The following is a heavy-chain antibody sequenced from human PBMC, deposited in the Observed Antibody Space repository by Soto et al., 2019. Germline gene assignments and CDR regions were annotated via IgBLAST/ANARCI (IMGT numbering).Heavy chain of an antibody. Sequence: XXTLSLTCTVSGESIRSATDSWDCLRQPPGKGPEWIGSIYYSGSTYYNPSLKSRITISVDTSKNQFSLKLNSVTDADTAVYYCARRLEEFGNYWFDPWGQGTLVTVSS. CDR1: GESIRSATDS. V-gene: IGHV4-39*01. CDR2: IYYSGST. D-gene: IGHD3-10*01. CDR3: ARRLEEFGNYWFDP. J-gene: IGHJ5*02.